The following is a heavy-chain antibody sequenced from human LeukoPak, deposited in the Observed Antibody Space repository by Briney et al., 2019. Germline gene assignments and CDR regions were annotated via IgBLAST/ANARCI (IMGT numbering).Heavy chain of an antibody. CDR1: GFTFSTYG. D-gene: IGHD6-13*01. J-gene: IGHJ6*03. CDR2: IWYDGSHA. Sequence: PGRSLRLSCSASGFTFSTYGVNWVRQAPGKGLEWVAVIWYDGSHANYADAVKGRFTISRDNSKNTLYLQMNSPRAEDTAVYYCARDRGYSSRWNFGKDYYMDVWGKGTTVTVSS. V-gene: IGHV3-33*01. CDR3: ARDRGYSSRWNFGKDYYMDV.